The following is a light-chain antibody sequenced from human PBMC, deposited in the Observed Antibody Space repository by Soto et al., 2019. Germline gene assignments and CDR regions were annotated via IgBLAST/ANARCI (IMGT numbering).Light chain of an antibody. CDR3: QHYRRNTWS. Sequence: DIQMTQSTSTLSASVGDRVTITCRASQSISDWLAWYQQKPGKAPKLLIYDASGLESGVPSRFSGSGSGTEFTLTITTLQPDDFATYFCQHYRRNTWSFGPGTKVDIK. J-gene: IGKJ1*01. CDR2: DAS. V-gene: IGKV1-5*01. CDR1: QSISDW.